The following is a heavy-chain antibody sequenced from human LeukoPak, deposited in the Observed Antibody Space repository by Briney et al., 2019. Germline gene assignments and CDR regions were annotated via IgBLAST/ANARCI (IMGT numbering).Heavy chain of an antibody. V-gene: IGHV1-2*02. J-gene: IGHJ6*04. CDR1: GYTFTSYG. CDR2: INPNSGGT. CDR3: ARWYSGSLGAFDI. Sequence: ASVKVSCKASGYTFTSYGINWVRQAPGQGLEWMGWINPNSGGTNYAQKFQGRVTMTRDTSISTAYMELSRLRSDDTAVYYCARWYSGSLGAFDIWGKGTTVTISS. D-gene: IGHD1-26*01.